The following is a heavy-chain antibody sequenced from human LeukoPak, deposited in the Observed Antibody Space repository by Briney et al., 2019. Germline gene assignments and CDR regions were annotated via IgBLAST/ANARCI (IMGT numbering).Heavy chain of an antibody. Sequence: SVKVSCKASGGTFSSYAISWVRQAPGQGLEWMGGIIPIFGTANYAQKFQGRVTITTDESTSTAYMELSSLRSEDTAVYYCARDSATVVTGEGYYYYYYMDVWGKGTTVTVSS. CDR1: GGTFSSYA. V-gene: IGHV1-69*05. J-gene: IGHJ6*03. CDR3: ARDSATVVTGEGYYYYYYMDV. D-gene: IGHD4-23*01. CDR2: IIPIFGTA.